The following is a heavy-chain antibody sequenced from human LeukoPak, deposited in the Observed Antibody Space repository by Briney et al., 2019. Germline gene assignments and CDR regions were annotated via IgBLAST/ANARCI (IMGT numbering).Heavy chain of an antibody. CDR3: ARVGGYSYGYYAFDI. Sequence: SETLSLTCTVSGGSISSYYWSWIRQPPGKGLEWIGYIYYSGSTNYNPPLKSRVTISVDTSKNQFSLKLSSVTAADTAVYYCARVGGYSYGYYAFDIWGQGTMVTVSS. J-gene: IGHJ3*02. CDR1: GGSISSYY. CDR2: IYYSGST. D-gene: IGHD5-18*01. V-gene: IGHV4-59*01.